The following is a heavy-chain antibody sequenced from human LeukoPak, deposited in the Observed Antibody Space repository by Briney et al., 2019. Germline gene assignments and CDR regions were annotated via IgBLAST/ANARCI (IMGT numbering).Heavy chain of an antibody. V-gene: IGHV3-23*01. CDR1: GFIFSHHG. CDR3: VKDDGWVQYAN. D-gene: IGHD5-24*01. Sequence: GGTLRLSCATSGFIFSHHGMNWVRQAPGKGLEWVSGIRADAVTTYYADSVKGRFIISRDNSKNTVYLQMNSLIAEDAAVYYCVKDDGWVQYANWGQGTLVTVSS. J-gene: IGHJ4*02. CDR2: IRADAVTT.